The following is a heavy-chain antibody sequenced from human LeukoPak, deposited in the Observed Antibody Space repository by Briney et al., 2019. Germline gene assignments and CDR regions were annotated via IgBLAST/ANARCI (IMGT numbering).Heavy chain of an antibody. CDR1: GYSFIRNW. CDR2: IYPGDSDT. V-gene: IGHV5-51*01. CDR3: ARQWGDCSSTSCYSAY. D-gene: IGHD2-2*01. Sequence: GESLKISCKGSGYSFIRNWIGWVRQMPGKGLEWMAIIYPGDSDTRYSPSFQGQVTISADKSISTAYLQWSSLKASDTAIYYCARQWGDCSSTSCYSAYWGQGTLVTVSS. J-gene: IGHJ4*02.